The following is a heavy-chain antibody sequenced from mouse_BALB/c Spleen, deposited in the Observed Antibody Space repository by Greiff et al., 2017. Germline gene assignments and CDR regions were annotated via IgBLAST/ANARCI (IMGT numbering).Heavy chain of an antibody. V-gene: IGHV5-6-5*01. CDR3: ANYYGSSYGGYAMDY. D-gene: IGHD1-1*01. Sequence: DVQLVESGGGLVKPGGSLKLSCAASGFTFSSYAMSWVRQTPEKRLEWVASISSGGSTYYPDSVKGRFTISRDNARNILYLQMSSLRSEDTAMYYCANYYGSSYGGYAMDYWGQGTSVTVSS. J-gene: IGHJ4*01. CDR1: GFTFSSYA. CDR2: ISSGGST.